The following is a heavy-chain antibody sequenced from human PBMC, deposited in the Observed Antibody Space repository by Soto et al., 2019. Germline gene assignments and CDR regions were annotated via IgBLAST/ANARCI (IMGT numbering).Heavy chain of an antibody. CDR2: ISSSSSYI. CDR1: GFTFSSYS. D-gene: IGHD2-15*01. J-gene: IGHJ4*02. V-gene: IGHV3-21*01. CDR3: AREEGGYCSGGSCYHFDY. Sequence: GGSLRLSCAASGFTFSSYSMNWVRQAPGKGLEWVSSISSSSSYIYYADSVKGRFTISRDNAKNSLYLQMNSLRAEDTAVYYCAREEGGYCSGGSCYHFDYWGQGTLVTVSS.